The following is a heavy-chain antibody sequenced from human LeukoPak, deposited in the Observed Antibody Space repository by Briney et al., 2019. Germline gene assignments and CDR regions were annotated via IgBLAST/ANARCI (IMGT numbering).Heavy chain of an antibody. V-gene: IGHV3-53*01. CDR2: IYIDGTT. CDR1: GFTFSSYA. CDR3: ARSAAAEDY. J-gene: IGHJ4*02. D-gene: IGHD6-13*01. Sequence: PGGSLRLSCAASGFTFSSYAMSWVRQAPGKGLEYVSVIYIDGTTYYAESVKGRFTISRDNSKNTLYLQMNSLRVEDTAVYYCARSAAAEDYWGQGTLVTVSS.